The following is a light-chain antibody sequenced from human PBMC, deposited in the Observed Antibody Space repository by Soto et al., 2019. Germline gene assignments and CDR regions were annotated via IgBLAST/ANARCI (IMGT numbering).Light chain of an antibody. J-gene: IGLJ1*01. CDR2: DVS. CDR1: SRDVGSSNY. Sequence: QSVLTQPASVSGSPGQSITISCAGTSRDVGSSNYVSWFKQHPGKAPQLMIDDVSNRPSGVSNRFSGSKSCNTASLTISGLQAEDEADYYCSSYTISNSLVFGTGTKLTVL. V-gene: IGLV2-14*03. CDR3: SSYTISNSLV.